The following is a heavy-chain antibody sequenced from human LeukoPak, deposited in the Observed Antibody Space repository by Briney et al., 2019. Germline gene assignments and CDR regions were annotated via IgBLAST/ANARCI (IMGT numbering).Heavy chain of an antibody. V-gene: IGHV3-49*03. Sequence: PGGSLRLSRTASGFTFGEDAMSWFRQAPGKGLEWVGFIRTETNGATAEYAASVKGRFSISRDDSKSIAYLQMNSLKTEDTAVYYCARLIAVVVAASSYFDFWGQGTRVTVSS. CDR2: IRTETNGATA. J-gene: IGHJ4*02. CDR1: GFTFGEDA. D-gene: IGHD2-15*01. CDR3: ARLIAVVVAASSYFDF.